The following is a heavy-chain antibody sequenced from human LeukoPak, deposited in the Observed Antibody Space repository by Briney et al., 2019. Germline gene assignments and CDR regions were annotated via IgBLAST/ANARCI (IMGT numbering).Heavy chain of an antibody. J-gene: IGHJ4*02. Sequence: PSETLSLTCAVYGGSFSGYYWGWIRQPPGKGLEWIGRIYTSGSTEYNPSLKSRVTMSVDTSKNHFSLKLSSVTAADTAVYYCARDLPAYYYGSGSYDYWGQGTLVTVSS. D-gene: IGHD3-10*01. V-gene: IGHV4-59*10. CDR3: ARDLPAYYYGSGSYDY. CDR1: GGSFSGYY. CDR2: IYTSGST.